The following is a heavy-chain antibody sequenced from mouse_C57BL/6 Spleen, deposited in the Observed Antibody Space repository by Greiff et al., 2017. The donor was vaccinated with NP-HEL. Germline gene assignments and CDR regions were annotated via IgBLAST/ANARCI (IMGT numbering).Heavy chain of an antibody. D-gene: IGHD2-5*01. CDR2: IYPGSGNT. Sequence: VQLQQSGPELVKPGASVKISCKASGYSFTSYYIHWVKQRPGQGLEWIGWIYPGSGNTKYNEKFKGKATLTADKSSSTAYMQLSSLTSEDSAVYYCARYYSNYVDYWGQGTTLTVSS. CDR3: ARYYSNYVDY. J-gene: IGHJ2*01. CDR1: GYSFTSYY. V-gene: IGHV1-66*01.